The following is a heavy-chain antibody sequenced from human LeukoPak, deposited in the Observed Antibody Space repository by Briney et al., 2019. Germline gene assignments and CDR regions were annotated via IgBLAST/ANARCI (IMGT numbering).Heavy chain of an antibody. V-gene: IGHV4-59*01. Sequence: RPSETLSLTCTVSGGSISSYYWSWIRQPPGKGLKWIGYIYYSGSTNYNPSLKSRVTISIDTSKNQFSLKLSSVTAADAAVYYCARDRVRGNANPYFDYWGQGTLVTVSS. J-gene: IGHJ4*02. CDR3: ARDRVRGNANPYFDY. CDR1: GGSISSYY. CDR2: IYYSGST. D-gene: IGHD1-1*01.